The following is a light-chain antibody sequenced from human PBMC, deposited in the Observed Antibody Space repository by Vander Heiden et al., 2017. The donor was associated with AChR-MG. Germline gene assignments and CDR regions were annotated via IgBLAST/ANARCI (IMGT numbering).Light chain of an antibody. CDR3: QSYDSSLSAHVV. V-gene: IGLV1-40*01. J-gene: IGLJ2*01. CDR1: SSNIGAGYD. Sequence: QSVLTQPPSGSGAPGQRVTISCTGSSSNIGAGYDVHWYQQLPGTAPKLLIYGNSNRPSGVPDRFSGSKSSTSASLAITGLQAEDEADYYCQSYDSSLSAHVVFGGGTKLTVL. CDR2: GNS.